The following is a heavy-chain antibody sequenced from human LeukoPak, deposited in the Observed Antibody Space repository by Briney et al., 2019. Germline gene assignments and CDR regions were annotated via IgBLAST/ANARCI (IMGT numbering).Heavy chain of an antibody. V-gene: IGHV1-8*01. CDR1: GYTFTSYD. CDR2: MNPNSGNT. CDR3: ARHLWEYSSSSGAYYYYMDV. D-gene: IGHD6-6*01. Sequence: ASVKVSYKASGYTFTSYDINWVRQATGQGLEWMGWMNPNSGNTGYAQKFQGRVTMTRNTSISTAYMELSSLRSEDTAVYYCARHLWEYSSSSGAYYYYMDVWGKGTTVTVSS. J-gene: IGHJ6*03.